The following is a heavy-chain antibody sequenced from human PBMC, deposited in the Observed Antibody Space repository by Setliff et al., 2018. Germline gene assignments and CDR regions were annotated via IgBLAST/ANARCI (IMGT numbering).Heavy chain of an antibody. CDR1: GFTFSNYG. Sequence: GGSLRLSCVASGFTFSNYGMHWVRQAPGKGLEWVALIWNDGSSKFYGDPVKGRFTISRDNSKNTLYLQMDSLRAEDAAVYYCARDGGEYWGQGTLVTVSS. D-gene: IGHD3-3*01. V-gene: IGHV3-33*01. CDR2: IWNDGSSK. J-gene: IGHJ4*02. CDR3: ARDGGEY.